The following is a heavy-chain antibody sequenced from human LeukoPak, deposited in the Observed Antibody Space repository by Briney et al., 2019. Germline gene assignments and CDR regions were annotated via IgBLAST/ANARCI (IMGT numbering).Heavy chain of an antibody. Sequence: GESLKISCKGSGYSFTSYWIGWVRQTPGKGLEWMGIIYPADPDTRYSPSFQGQVTISADKSISTAYLQWSSLKASDTAMYYCARRRYYYDSSGYPSNGFDYWGQGTLVTASS. CDR1: GYSFTSYW. CDR3: ARRRYYYDSSGYPSNGFDY. D-gene: IGHD3-22*01. CDR2: IYPADPDT. V-gene: IGHV5-51*01. J-gene: IGHJ4*02.